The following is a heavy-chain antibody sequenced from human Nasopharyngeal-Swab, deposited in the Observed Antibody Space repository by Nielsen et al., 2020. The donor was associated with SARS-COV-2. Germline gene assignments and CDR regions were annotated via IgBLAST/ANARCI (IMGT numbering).Heavy chain of an antibody. V-gene: IGHV3-33*01. CDR1: GFTFSSYG. J-gene: IGHJ6*03. D-gene: IGHD3-3*01. CDR3: ARDRSPLGDFWSGYYPADYYYMDV. CDR2: IWYDGSNK. Sequence: GGSLRLSCAASGFTFSSYGMHWVRQAPGKGLEWVAVIWYDGSNKYYADSVKGRFTISRDNSKNTLYLQMNSLRAEGTAVYYCARDRSPLGDFWSGYYPADYYYMDVWGKGTTVTVSS.